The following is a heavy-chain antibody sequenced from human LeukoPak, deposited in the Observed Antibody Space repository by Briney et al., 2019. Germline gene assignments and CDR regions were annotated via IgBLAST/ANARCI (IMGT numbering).Heavy chain of an antibody. CDR2: IYYSGST. CDR3: KRSTAYDILTGLGPSFDY. D-gene: IGHD3-9*01. J-gene: IGHJ4*02. V-gene: IGHV4-31*03. Sequence: PSETLSLTCTVSGGSISSGGYYWSWIRQHPGKGLEWIGYIYYSGSTYYNPSLKSRVTISVDTSKNQFSLKLSSVTAADTAVYYCKRSTAYDILTGLGPSFDYWGQGTLVTVSS. CDR1: GGSISSGGYY.